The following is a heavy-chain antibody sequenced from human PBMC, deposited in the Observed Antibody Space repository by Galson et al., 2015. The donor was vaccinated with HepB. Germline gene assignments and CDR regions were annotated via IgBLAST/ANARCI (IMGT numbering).Heavy chain of an antibody. J-gene: IGHJ4*02. D-gene: IGHD2-8*01. Sequence: SLRLSCAASGFSVSVYAIDWFRQAPGKGLEWVSEIDGVGDTSYADAVKGRFTISKDNSKITIYLQMSGLRVDDTATYYCAKDRKPDGLWQFDHWGQCALVTVSS. CDR3: AKDRKPDGLWQFDH. V-gene: IGHV3-23*01. CDR1: GFSVSVYA. CDR2: IDGVGDT.